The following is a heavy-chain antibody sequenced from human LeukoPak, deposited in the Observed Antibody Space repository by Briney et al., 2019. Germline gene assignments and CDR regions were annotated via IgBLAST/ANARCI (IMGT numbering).Heavy chain of an antibody. CDR1: GYTFTGYY. CDR3: ARVSSSWSYGMDV. D-gene: IGHD6-13*01. Sequence: ASVKVSCKASGYTFTGYYMHWVRQAPGQGLEWMGWINPNSGGTNYARKFQGRVTMTRDTSISTAYMELSRLRSDDTAVYYCARVSSSWSYGMDVRGQGTTVTVSS. V-gene: IGHV1-2*02. J-gene: IGHJ6*02. CDR2: INPNSGGT.